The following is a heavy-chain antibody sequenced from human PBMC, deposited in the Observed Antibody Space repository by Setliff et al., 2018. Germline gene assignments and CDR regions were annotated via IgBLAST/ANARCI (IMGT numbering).Heavy chain of an antibody. CDR1: GFTFSSYN. D-gene: IGHD2-2*01. Sequence: GGSLRLSCAASGFTFSSYNMDWVRQAPGKGLEWVSYINSRSSTIFYADSVKGRFTISRDNAMDTLFLQMNGLTTDDTAKYFCAKDRWGYADPWGQGTLVTVSS. CDR3: AKDRWGYADP. V-gene: IGHV3-48*01. J-gene: IGHJ5*02. CDR2: INSRSSTI.